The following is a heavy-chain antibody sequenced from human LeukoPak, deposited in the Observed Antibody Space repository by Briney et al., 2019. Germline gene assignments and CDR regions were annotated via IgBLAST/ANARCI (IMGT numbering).Heavy chain of an antibody. Sequence: GGSLRLSCAASGFTFSSYGMHWVRQAPGKGLEWVAFIRYDGSNKYYADSVKGRFTISRDNAKNSLYLQMNSLRAEDTAVYYCARVSDYGGNSAWFDPWGQGTLVTVSS. CDR3: ARVSDYGGNSAWFDP. CDR1: GFTFSSYG. J-gene: IGHJ5*02. D-gene: IGHD4-23*01. V-gene: IGHV3-30*02. CDR2: IRYDGSNK.